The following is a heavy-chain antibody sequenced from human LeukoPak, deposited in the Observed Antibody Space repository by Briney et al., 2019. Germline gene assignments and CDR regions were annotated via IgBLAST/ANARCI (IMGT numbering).Heavy chain of an antibody. D-gene: IGHD2-15*01. J-gene: IGHJ4*02. CDR1: GYTFTGYY. V-gene: IGHV1-2*02. CDR3: ASGARYCGGDSCYGPFGY. Sequence: ASVKVSCKASGYTFTGYYLHWVRQAPGQGLEWMGWINPNSGGTNYAQKFPGKVTMTRDTSISTAYMDLSRLRSDDAALYYCASGARYCGGDSCYGPFGYWGQGTLVTVSS. CDR2: INPNSGGT.